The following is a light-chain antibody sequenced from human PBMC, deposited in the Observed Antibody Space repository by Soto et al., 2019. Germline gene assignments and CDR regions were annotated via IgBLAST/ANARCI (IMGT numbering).Light chain of an antibody. CDR2: EVS. J-gene: IGLJ2*01. Sequence: ALTQPASVSGSPGQSITISCTGTSSDVGSYNLVSWYQQHPGKAPKLMIYEVSKRPSGVSNRFSGSKSGNTASLTISGLQAEDEADYYCCSYAGSSTSVFGGGTKLTVL. CDR3: CSYAGSSTSV. V-gene: IGLV2-23*02. CDR1: SSDVGSYNL.